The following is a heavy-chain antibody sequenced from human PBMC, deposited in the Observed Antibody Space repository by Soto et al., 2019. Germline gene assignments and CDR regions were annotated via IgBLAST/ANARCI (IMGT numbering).Heavy chain of an antibody. J-gene: IGHJ4*02. CDR1: GFAVNSDY. D-gene: IGHD2-2*01. V-gene: IGHV3-53*01. CDR3: VRTSSY. Sequence: EVQLVASGGGLIQPGGSLRLSCAGSGFAVNSDYMSWVRQAPGKGLEWVSVLYGGGTTHYSDSVKGRFTISRDNSKNTVFLQMNSLRAEDTAVYYWVRTSSYWGQGTRVIVSS. CDR2: LYGGGTT.